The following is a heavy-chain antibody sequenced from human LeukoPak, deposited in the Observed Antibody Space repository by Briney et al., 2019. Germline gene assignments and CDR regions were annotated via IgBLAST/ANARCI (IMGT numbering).Heavy chain of an antibody. D-gene: IGHD3-22*01. CDR3: VKDVGSLKYDNSGYYY. V-gene: IGHV3-9*01. J-gene: IGHJ4*02. Sequence: GGSLTLSCAASGFSFDNYGMSWVRQAPGKGLEWLSGISWNSGSIVYADSVKGRVTISRATAKNSLYLQMNSLRPEGTALNYSVKDVGSLKYDNSGYYYWGQGTLVAVSS. CDR2: ISWNSGSI. CDR1: GFSFDNYG.